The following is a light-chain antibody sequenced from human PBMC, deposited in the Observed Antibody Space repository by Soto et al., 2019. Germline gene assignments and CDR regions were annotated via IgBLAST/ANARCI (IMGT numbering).Light chain of an antibody. J-gene: IGKJ1*01. CDR2: KAS. CDR1: QSISSW. Sequence: DIQMTQSPSTLSASVGDRVTITCRASQSISSWLAWYQQKPGKAPKLLIYKASSLESQVPSRFIGSVYGTEFTLTIGILHPNDLETYYCQRYNGDTERTFGHGNKVEI. V-gene: IGKV1-5*03. CDR3: QRYNGDTERT.